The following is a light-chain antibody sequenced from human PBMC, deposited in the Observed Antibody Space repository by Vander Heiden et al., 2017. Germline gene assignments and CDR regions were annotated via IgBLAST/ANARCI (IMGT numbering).Light chain of an antibody. CDR2: AAS. CDR1: QCVTSKY. V-gene: IGKV3-20*01. J-gene: IGKJ4*02. CDR3: QQYGSSPLT. Sequence: EIVLTQSPGTLSLSPGERATLSCGASQCVTSKYLAWYQQKPGQTPRLLIHAASSRATGIPDRFSGSGSGTDFTLTISRLEPEDFAVYYCQQYGSSPLTFGGGTKVEIK.